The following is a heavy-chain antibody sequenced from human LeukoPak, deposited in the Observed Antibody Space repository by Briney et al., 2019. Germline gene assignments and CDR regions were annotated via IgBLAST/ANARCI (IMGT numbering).Heavy chain of an antibody. Sequence: GGSLRLSCAAPGFTLSSYSMNWVRQAPGKGLEWVSYISSSSSTIYYADSVKGRFTISRDNAKNSLYLQMNSLRDEDTAVYYCARVYCSSTSCYLPYYYYGMDVWGQGTTVTVSS. CDR2: ISSSSSTI. CDR3: ARVYCSSTSCYLPYYYYGMDV. V-gene: IGHV3-48*02. D-gene: IGHD2-2*01. J-gene: IGHJ6*02. CDR1: GFTLSSYS.